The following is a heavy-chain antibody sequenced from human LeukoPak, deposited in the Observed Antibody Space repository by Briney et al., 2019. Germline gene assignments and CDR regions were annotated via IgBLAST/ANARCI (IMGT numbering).Heavy chain of an antibody. J-gene: IGHJ5*02. CDR1: GGSISNYS. Sequence: SETLSLTCTVSGGSISNYSWTWIRQHPGKGLEWIGYIYFSGSTNYNPSLKSRVTISADTSKNQFSLKVTSVTAADTAIYFCARGSGWYLPWGQGTLVTVSS. D-gene: IGHD6-19*01. CDR2: IYFSGST. V-gene: IGHV4-59*01. CDR3: ARGSGWYLP.